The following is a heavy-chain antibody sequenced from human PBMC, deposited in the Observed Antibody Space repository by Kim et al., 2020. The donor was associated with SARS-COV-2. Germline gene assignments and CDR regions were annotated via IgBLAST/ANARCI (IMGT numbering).Heavy chain of an antibody. Sequence: DKGRFTISRNNAKNSLYLQMNSLRAEDTAVYDCAKAMNSSGWYSFGFDYWGQGTLVTVSS. V-gene: IGHV3-9*01. J-gene: IGHJ4*02. CDR3: AKAMNSSGWYSFGFDY. D-gene: IGHD6-19*01.